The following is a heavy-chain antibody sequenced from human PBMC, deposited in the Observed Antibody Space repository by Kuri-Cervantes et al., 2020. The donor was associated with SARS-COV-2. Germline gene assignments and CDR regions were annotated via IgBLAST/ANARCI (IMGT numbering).Heavy chain of an antibody. D-gene: IGHD3-3*01. Sequence: GSLRLSCTVSGGSISSHYWSWIRQPPGKGLEWIGYIYYSGSTYYNPSLKSRVTMSVDTSKNQFSLKLSSVTAVDTAVYYCARAKSGGVPYYFDYWGQGTLVTVSS. CDR2: IYYSGST. CDR3: ARAKSGGVPYYFDY. CDR1: GGSISSHY. J-gene: IGHJ4*02. V-gene: IGHV4-59*11.